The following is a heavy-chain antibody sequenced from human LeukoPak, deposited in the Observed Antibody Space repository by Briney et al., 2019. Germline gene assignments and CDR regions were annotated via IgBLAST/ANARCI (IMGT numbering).Heavy chain of an antibody. Sequence: NPGESLKISCKGSGYSFTSYWIGWVRQMPGKGLEWMGIIYPGDSDTRYSPSFQGQVTISVDKSISTVYLQWRSLKASDSALYYCARRTSIGPLHSWGQGTLVTVSS. CDR2: IYPGDSDT. CDR1: GYSFTSYW. CDR3: ARRTSIGPLHS. D-gene: IGHD3-22*01. V-gene: IGHV5-51*01. J-gene: IGHJ4*02.